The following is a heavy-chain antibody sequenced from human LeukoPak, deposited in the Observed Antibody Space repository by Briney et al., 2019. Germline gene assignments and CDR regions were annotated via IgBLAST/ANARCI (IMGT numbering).Heavy chain of an antibody. Sequence: GESLKISCKGSGYSFTNWWIGWVRQMPGKGLEWMGIIYPGDSDTRNSPSFQGQVTISADKSINTAYLQWSSLKASDTAMYYCARLRSIADPFDYWGQGTLVTVSS. V-gene: IGHV5-51*01. CDR1: GYSFTNWW. D-gene: IGHD6-6*01. J-gene: IGHJ4*02. CDR3: ARLRSIADPFDY. CDR2: IYPGDSDT.